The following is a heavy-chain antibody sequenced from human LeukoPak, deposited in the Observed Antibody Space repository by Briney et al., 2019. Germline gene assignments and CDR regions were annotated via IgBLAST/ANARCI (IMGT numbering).Heavy chain of an antibody. CDR3: ATDPEAVSNQGFDH. CDR2: ISAGGAST. D-gene: IGHD2/OR15-2a*01. V-gene: IGHV3-23*01. CDR1: GFTFDNYA. Sequence: PGGSLRLSCAASGFTFDNYAMAWVRQAPGKGLEWVSAISAGGASTYYADSVKGRFTISRDNNRNTLYLQMNSLRAEDTAVYYCATDPEAVSNQGFDHWGQGTLVTVSS. J-gene: IGHJ4*02.